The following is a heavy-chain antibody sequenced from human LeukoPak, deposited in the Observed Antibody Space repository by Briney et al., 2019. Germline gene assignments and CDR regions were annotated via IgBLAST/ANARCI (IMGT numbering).Heavy chain of an antibody. CDR3: AKGLDGSGSYSPLDY. D-gene: IGHD3-10*01. CDR1: GFTFSTYA. CDR2: ISGDGGYT. Sequence: GGSPRLSCAASGFTFSTYAMTWVRQAPGKGLEWVSSISGDGGYTYYADFVKGRFTISRDNSNNTLYLPMNSLRAEDTAVYYCAKGLDGSGSYSPLDYWGQGTLVTVSS. V-gene: IGHV3-23*01. J-gene: IGHJ4*02.